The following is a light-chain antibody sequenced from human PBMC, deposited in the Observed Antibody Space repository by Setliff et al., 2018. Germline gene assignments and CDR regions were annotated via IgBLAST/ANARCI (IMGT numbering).Light chain of an antibody. CDR3: SSYEGSNNYV. CDR1: SSDVSGYNY. CDR2: EVS. V-gene: IGLV2-8*01. J-gene: IGLJ1*01. Sequence: QAVLTQPPSASGSPGQSVTISCTGTSSDVSGYNYVSWYQQHPGKAPKLMIYEVSKRPSGVPDRLSGSKSGNAASLTVSGLQAEDEADYYCSSYEGSNNYVFGTGTKGTVL.